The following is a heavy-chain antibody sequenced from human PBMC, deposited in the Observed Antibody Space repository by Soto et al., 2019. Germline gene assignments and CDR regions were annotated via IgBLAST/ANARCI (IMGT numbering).Heavy chain of an antibody. D-gene: IGHD3-16*01. V-gene: IGHV4-30-2*01. Sequence: QLQLQESGSGLVKPSQTLSLTCAVSGGSISSGGYSWSWIRQPPGKGLEWIGYIYHSGSTYYNPSLKSRVTISVDRSKNQFSRKLSSVTAADTAVYYCASNLRRSYYYYGMDVWGQGTTVTVSS. J-gene: IGHJ6*02. CDR2: IYHSGST. CDR1: GGSISSGGYS. CDR3: ASNLRRSYYYYGMDV.